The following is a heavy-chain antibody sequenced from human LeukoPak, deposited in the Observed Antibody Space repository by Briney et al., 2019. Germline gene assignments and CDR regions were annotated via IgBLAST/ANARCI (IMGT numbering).Heavy chain of an antibody. J-gene: IGHJ6*02. CDR1: GFAFSSYG. D-gene: IGHD1-20*01. V-gene: IGHV3-30*18. Sequence: GRSLRLSCAASGFAFSSYGMHWVRQAPGKGLEWVAVISYDGSNKYYADSVKGRSTISRNNSKDTVSLQMNSLRAEDTAVYYCAKDRGNWNAPHYYYYGMDGWGQGTTVTVTS. CDR3: AKDRGNWNAPHYYYYGMDG. CDR2: ISYDGSNK.